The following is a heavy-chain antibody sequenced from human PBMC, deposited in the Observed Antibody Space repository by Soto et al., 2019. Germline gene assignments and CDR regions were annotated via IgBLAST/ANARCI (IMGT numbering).Heavy chain of an antibody. CDR2: IIHSEST. CDR1: GGSFSAYY. V-gene: IGHV4-34*12. Sequence: SETLSLTCAVYGGSFSAYYWSWVRQPPGKGLEWIGEIIHSESTKYNPSLKSRVTISVDTSKNQFSLKLSSVTAADTAVYYCASRDPGTSVDYWGQGTLVTVSS. D-gene: IGHD1-7*01. J-gene: IGHJ4*02. CDR3: ASRDPGTSVDY.